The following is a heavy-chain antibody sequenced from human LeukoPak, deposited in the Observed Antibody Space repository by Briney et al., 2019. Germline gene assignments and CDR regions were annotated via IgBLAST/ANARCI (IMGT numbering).Heavy chain of an antibody. V-gene: IGHV4-61*01. CDR3: ARDQMTRSRYFDL. J-gene: IGHJ2*01. Sequence: PSETLSLTCTVSGGSVSSGSYYWSWIRQPPGKGLDWIGYIYYSGSTNYNPSLKSRVTISVDTSKSQFSLKLTSVTAADTAVYYCARDQMTRSRYFDLWGRGTLVTVSS. D-gene: IGHD5-24*01. CDR1: GGSVSSGSYY. CDR2: IYYSGST.